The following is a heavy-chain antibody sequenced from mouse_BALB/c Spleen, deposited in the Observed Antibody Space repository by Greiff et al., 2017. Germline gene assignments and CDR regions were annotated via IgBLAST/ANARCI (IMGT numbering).Heavy chain of an antibody. Sequence: EVQLQQSGPELVKPGASVKMSCKASGYTFTSYVMHWVKQKPGQGLEWIGYINPYNDGTKYNEKFKGKATLTSDKSSSTAYMELSSLTSEDSAVYYCARTYYGSSYVPNYYAMDYWGQGTSVTVSS. D-gene: IGHD1-1*01. CDR2: INPYNDGT. V-gene: IGHV1-14*01. J-gene: IGHJ4*01. CDR1: GYTFTSYV. CDR3: ARTYYGSSYVPNYYAMDY.